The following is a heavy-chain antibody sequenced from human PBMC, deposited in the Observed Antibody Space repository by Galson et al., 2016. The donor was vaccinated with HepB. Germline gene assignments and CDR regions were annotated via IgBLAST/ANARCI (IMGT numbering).Heavy chain of an antibody. V-gene: IGHV3-23*01. CDR2: INGGGTST. D-gene: IGHD3-3*01. CDR3: EKDLAYDLWSGYPPSVGGFDP. J-gene: IGHJ5*02. Sequence: SLRLSCAASGFTFSSYAMTWVRQAPGKGLEWVSGINGGGTSTYYAESVKGRFTISRDNSKNTVSLQMKSLRVEDTAVYFCEKDLAYDLWSGYPPSVGGFDPWGQGTPVTVSS. CDR1: GFTFSSYA.